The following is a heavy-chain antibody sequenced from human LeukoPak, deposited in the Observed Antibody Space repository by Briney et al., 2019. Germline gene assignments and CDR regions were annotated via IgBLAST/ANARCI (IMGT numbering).Heavy chain of an antibody. CDR3: ARVNNYYDSSGYYPLDY. Sequence: ASVKVSCKASGGTFISYAISWVRQAPGQGLEWMGRIIHIFGTANYAQKFQGRVTITTDESTSTAYMEPSSLRSEDTAVYYCARVNNYYDSSGYYPLDYWGQGTLVTVSS. J-gene: IGHJ4*02. D-gene: IGHD3-22*01. CDR2: IIHIFGTA. V-gene: IGHV1-69*05. CDR1: GGTFISYA.